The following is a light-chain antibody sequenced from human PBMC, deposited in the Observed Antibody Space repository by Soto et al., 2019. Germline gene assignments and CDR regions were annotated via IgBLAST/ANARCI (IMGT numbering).Light chain of an antibody. J-gene: IGLJ3*02. CDR3: AAWDDSLNGWV. V-gene: IGLV1-44*01. CDR2: SNN. Sequence: QSVLTQPPSASGTPGQRVTISCSGSSSNIGSNTVNWYQQLPGTAPKLLIYSNNQRPSGVPDRFSGSKSGTSASLAISGLQSEDEADYCCAAWDDSLNGWVFGGGTKVTVL. CDR1: SSNIGSNT.